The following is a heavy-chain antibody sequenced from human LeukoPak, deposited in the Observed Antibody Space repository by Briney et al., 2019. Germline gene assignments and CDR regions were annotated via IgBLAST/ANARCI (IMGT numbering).Heavy chain of an antibody. CDR1: GGSISSHY. Sequence: SETLSLTCTVSGGSISSHYWSWIRQPPGKGLEWIGYIYYSGSTNYNPSLKSRVTISVDTSKNQFSLKLSSVTAADTAVYYCARIRLRGRFDPWGQGTLVTVSS. D-gene: IGHD2-15*01. CDR2: IYYSGST. CDR3: ARIRLRGRFDP. J-gene: IGHJ5*02. V-gene: IGHV4-59*11.